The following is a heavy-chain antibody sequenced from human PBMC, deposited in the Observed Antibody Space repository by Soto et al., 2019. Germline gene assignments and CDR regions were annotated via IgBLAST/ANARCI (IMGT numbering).Heavy chain of an antibody. CDR2: IYPRDSDT. J-gene: IGHJ3*02. CDR1: GFSFSSYW. Sequence: GESLKISCKGSGFSFSSYWIGWVRQMPGKGLECMGIIYPRDSDTRYNPSFQGQVTISVDTSISTAYLQWSSLRTSDTAMYYCARRVVRPREDAFDIWGQGTMVTVSS. V-gene: IGHV5-51*01. D-gene: IGHD3-3*01. CDR3: ARRVVRPREDAFDI.